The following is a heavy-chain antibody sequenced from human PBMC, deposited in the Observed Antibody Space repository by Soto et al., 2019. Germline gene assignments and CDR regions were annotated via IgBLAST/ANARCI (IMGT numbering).Heavy chain of an antibody. CDR2: IYYTGST. V-gene: IGHV4-28*03. CDR3: ARVWGGAFDF. Sequence: PSETLSLTCAVSGYSISSSNWWGWIRQPPGKGLEWIGYIYYTGSTHYNPSLKSRVTMSVDTSKNQFSLKLSSVTAADTAVYYCARVWGGAFDFWGQGTMVTVSS. J-gene: IGHJ3*01. CDR1: GYSISSSNW. D-gene: IGHD3-10*01.